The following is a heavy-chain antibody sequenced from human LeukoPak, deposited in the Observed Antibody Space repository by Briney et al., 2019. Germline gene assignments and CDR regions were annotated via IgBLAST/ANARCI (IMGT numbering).Heavy chain of an antibody. Sequence: ASVKVSCEASGYTFTGYYMHWVRQAPGPGLEWMGWINPNSGGTNYAQKFQGRVTMTRDTSISTAYMELSRLRSDDTAVYYCARESAIAAARDYWGGGTLVSVSS. J-gene: IGHJ4*02. CDR2: INPNSGGT. V-gene: IGHV1-2*02. D-gene: IGHD6-13*01. CDR1: GYTFTGYY. CDR3: ARESAIAAARDY.